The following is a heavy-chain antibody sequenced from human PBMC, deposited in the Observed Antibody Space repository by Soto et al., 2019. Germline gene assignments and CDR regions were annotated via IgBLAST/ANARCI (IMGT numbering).Heavy chain of an antibody. CDR1: GGSISSGDYY. J-gene: IGHJ4*02. Sequence: KASETLSLTCTVSGGSISSGDYYWSWIRQPPGKGLEWIGYIYYSGSTYYNPSLKSRVTISVDTSKNQFSLKLSSVTAADTAVYYCARVQWPKYYFDYWGQGTLVTVSS. D-gene: IGHD6-19*01. V-gene: IGHV4-30-4*01. CDR2: IYYSGST. CDR3: ARVQWPKYYFDY.